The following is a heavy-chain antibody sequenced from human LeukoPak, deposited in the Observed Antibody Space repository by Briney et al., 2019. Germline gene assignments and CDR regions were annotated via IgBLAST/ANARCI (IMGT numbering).Heavy chain of an antibody. CDR1: SGSISSYY. D-gene: IGHD2-8*01. CDR2: IYTSGST. Sequence: SETLSLTCTVSSGSISSYYWSWIRQPAGKGLEWIGRIYTSGSTNYNPSLKSRVTMSVDTSKNQFSLKLSSVTAADTAVYYCAREGYCTNGMTCEGIDYWGQGTLVTVSS. V-gene: IGHV4-4*07. J-gene: IGHJ4*02. CDR3: AREGYCTNGMTCEGIDY.